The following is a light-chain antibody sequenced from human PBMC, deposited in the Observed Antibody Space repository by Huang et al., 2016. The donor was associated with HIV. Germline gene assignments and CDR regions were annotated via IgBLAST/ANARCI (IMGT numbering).Light chain of an antibody. V-gene: IGKV1-6*01. J-gene: IGKJ2*01. CDR3: LQDYNYSYT. CDR1: QDIGND. CDR2: LTS. Sequence: AIQMTQSPSSLSASVGDRVTITCRASQDIGNDLAWYQQKPGKAPKLLIDLTSTLQTEVPPRFSGSGYGTDFALTISSLQPEDFATYDCLQDYNYSYTIGQGTKLEIK.